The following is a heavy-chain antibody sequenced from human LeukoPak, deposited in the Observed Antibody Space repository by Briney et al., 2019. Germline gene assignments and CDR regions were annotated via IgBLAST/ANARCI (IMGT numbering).Heavy chain of an antibody. V-gene: IGHV3-9*01. CDR3: ANMGGYCSSTSCLSLDY. Sequence: GGSLRLSCAASGFTFDDYAMHWVRQAPGNGLEWVSGISWNSNTMVYADSVKDRFTISRDNSKNTLHLQMDSLRAEDTAVYFCANMGGYCSSTSCLSLDYWGQGTLVTVSS. J-gene: IGHJ4*02. D-gene: IGHD2-2*01. CDR2: ISWNSNTM. CDR1: GFTFDDYA.